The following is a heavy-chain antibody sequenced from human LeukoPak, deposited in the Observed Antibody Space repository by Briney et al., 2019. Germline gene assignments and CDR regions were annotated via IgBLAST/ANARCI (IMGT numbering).Heavy chain of an antibody. CDR3: ARDFSAYCGGDCIRKAFDI. D-gene: IGHD2-21*02. CDR2: ISRNGGST. J-gene: IGHJ3*02. V-gene: IGHV3-64*01. Sequence: PGGSLRLSCAASGFTFRSYGMYWVRQAPGKGLEYVSGISRNGGSTYYTNSVKGRFTISRDNSKNTLYLQMGSLRAEDMAVYYCARDFSAYCGGDCIRKAFDIWGQGTMVIVSS. CDR1: GFTFRSYG.